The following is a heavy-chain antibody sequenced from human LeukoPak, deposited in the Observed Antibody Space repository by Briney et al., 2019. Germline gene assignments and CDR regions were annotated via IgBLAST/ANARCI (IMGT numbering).Heavy chain of an antibody. CDR2: VISNGGST. D-gene: IGHD6-19*01. V-gene: IGHV3-23*01. Sequence: PGGSLRLSCAASGFTFNNYAMTWVRQAPGEGLQWVSSVISNGGSTYHADSVRGRFTISRDNSKNTLYLQMNSLRAEDTAIYYWAREGGGLTVAGRRGIDYWGQGSQVIVSS. J-gene: IGHJ4*02. CDR3: AREGGGLTVAGRRGIDY. CDR1: GFTFNNYA.